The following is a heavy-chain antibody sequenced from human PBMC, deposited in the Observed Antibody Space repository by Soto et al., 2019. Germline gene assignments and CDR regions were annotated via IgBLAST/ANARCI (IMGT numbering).Heavy chain of an antibody. J-gene: IGHJ4*02. D-gene: IGHD6-13*01. CDR1: GFTFSSYS. CDR2: ISSSSSYI. CDR3: ARDLIIAAAGTHIDY. V-gene: IGHV3-21*01. Sequence: GGSLRLSCAASGFTFSSYSMNWVRQAPGKGLEWVSSISSSSSYIYYADSVKGRFTISRDNAKNSLYLQMNSLRAEDTAVYYCARDLIIAAAGTHIDYWGQGTLVTVSS.